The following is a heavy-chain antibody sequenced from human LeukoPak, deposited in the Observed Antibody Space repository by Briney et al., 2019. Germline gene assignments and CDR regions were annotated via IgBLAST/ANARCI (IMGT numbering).Heavy chain of an antibody. CDR1: GFTFSSYA. J-gene: IGHJ4*02. CDR2: IKQDGSEK. Sequence: GGSLRLSCAASGFTFSSYAMSWVRQAPGKGLEWVANIKQDGSEKYYVDSVKGRLTISRDNAKNSLYLQMNSLRAEDTAVYYCARDGSLLWFGELLQTHFDYWGQGTLVTVSS. D-gene: IGHD3-10*01. V-gene: IGHV3-7*01. CDR3: ARDGSLLWFGELLQTHFDY.